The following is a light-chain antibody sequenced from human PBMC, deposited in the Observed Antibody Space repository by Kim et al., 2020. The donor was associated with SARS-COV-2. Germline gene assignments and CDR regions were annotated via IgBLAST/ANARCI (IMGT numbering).Light chain of an antibody. CDR1: QSISSR. Sequence: ASVGDRVTSTCRASQSISSRLDWYQQKPGKAPTVLIYRASNVESGVPSRVSGSGSGTEFTLTISSLQPDDFATYYCQRYDTYSKTFGRGTKVDIK. J-gene: IGKJ1*01. CDR2: RAS. CDR3: QRYDTYSKT. V-gene: IGKV1-5*03.